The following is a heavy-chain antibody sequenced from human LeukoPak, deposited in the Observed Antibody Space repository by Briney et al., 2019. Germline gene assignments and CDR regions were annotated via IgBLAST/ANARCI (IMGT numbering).Heavy chain of an antibody. D-gene: IGHD5-12*01. V-gene: IGHV1-69*04. CDR2: IIPILGIA. CDR1: GGTFSSYG. Sequence: ASVKVSCKASGGTFSSYGISWVRQAPGQGLEWMGRIIPILGIANYAQNFQGRVTITADKSTSTAYMELSSLRSEDTAVHYCARDSNGRGIVATIPGDYWGQGTLVTVSS. CDR3: ARDSNGRGIVATIPGDY. J-gene: IGHJ4*02.